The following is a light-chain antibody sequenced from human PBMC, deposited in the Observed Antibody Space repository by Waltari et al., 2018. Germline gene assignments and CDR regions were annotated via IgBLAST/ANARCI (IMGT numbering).Light chain of an antibody. CDR1: TTDVVGYNY. CDR3: SSYTSSSTLYV. CDR2: DVS. V-gene: IGLV2-14*03. Sequence: QSALTQPASVSGSRGQSTPLSCTGTTTDVVGYNYVSWYQQHPGKAPKLMIYDVSKRPSGVSNRFSGSKSGNTASLTISGLQAEDEADYYCSSYTSSSTLYVFGTGTKVTVL. J-gene: IGLJ1*01.